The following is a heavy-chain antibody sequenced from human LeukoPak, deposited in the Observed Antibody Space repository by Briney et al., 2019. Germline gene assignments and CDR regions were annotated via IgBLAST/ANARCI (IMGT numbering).Heavy chain of an antibody. CDR2: ISSSSSTI. D-gene: IGHD1-14*01. J-gene: IGHJ4*02. Sequence: PGGSLRLSCAASGFTFSSYSMNWVRQAPGKGLEWVSYISSSSSTIYYADPVKGRFTISRDNAKNSLYLQMNSLRAEDTAVYYCARRRGTHPSYFDYWGQGTLVTVSS. CDR3: ARRRGTHPSYFDY. CDR1: GFTFSSYS. V-gene: IGHV3-48*04.